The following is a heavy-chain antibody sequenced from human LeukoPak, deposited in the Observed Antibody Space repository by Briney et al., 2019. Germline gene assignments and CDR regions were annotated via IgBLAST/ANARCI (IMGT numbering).Heavy chain of an antibody. D-gene: IGHD6-19*01. V-gene: IGHV4-34*01. J-gene: IGHJ4*02. Sequence: SETLSLTCAVYGGSFSGYYWSWIPQPPGKGLEWIGEINHSGSTNYNPSLKSRVTISVDTSKNQFSLKLSSVTAADTAVYYCARGYGIAVAGPFDYWGQGTLVTVSS. CDR2: INHSGST. CDR1: GGSFSGYY. CDR3: ARGYGIAVAGPFDY.